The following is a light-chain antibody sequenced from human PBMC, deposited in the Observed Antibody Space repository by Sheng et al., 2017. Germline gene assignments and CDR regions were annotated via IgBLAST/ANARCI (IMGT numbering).Light chain of an antibody. V-gene: IGKV1-5*03. CDR2: KTS. J-gene: IGKJ4*01. CDR1: QSISNW. CDR3: QQLNSYPPLT. Sequence: DIQMTQSPSTLSASVGDRVTITCRASQSISNWLSWYQQKPGKAPKLLIYKTSNLVSGVPSRFSGTGSGTEFTLTISSLQPDDFATYYCQQLNSYPPLTFGGGTKVEIK.